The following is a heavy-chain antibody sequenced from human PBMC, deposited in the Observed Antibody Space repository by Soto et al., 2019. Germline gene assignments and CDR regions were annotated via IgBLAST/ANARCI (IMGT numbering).Heavy chain of an antibody. V-gene: IGHV3-11*01. CDR1: GFTFSDYY. Sequence: QVQLVESGGGLVKPGGSLRLSCAASGFTFSDYYMSWIRQAPGKGLEWVSYISSSGSTIYYADSVKGRFTISRDNAKNSLYLQMSSRRAEDTAVYYWARGREYSYALPYYYYGMDVWGQGTTVTVSS. CDR2: ISSSGSTI. J-gene: IGHJ6*02. CDR3: ARGREYSYALPYYYYGMDV. D-gene: IGHD5-18*01.